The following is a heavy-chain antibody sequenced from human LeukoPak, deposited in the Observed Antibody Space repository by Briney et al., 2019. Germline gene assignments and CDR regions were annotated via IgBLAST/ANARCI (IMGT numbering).Heavy chain of an antibody. CDR2: ISGSGGST. J-gene: IGHJ4*02. CDR1: GFTFSSYA. D-gene: IGHD6-19*01. V-gene: IGHV3-23*01. CDR3: AKVPLSAGGWYEY. Sequence: PGGSLRLSCAASGFTFSSYAMSWVRQAPGKGLEWVSVISGSGGSTYYADSVKGRFTISRDNSKNTLYLQMNSLRAEDTAFYYCAKVPLSAGGWYEYWGQGTLVTVSS.